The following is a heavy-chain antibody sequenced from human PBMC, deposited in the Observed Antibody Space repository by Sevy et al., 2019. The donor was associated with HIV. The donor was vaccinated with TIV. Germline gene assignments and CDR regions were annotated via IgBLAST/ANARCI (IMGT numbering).Heavy chain of an antibody. Sequence: SETLSLTCTVSGGSISSGGNYWSWIRQHPGKGLEWIGYIYYSGSTYYNPSLKSRVTISVDTSKNQFSLKLSSVTAADTAVYYCASGGGLQLPIDYWGQGTLVTVSS. CDR3: ASGGGLQLPIDY. V-gene: IGHV4-31*03. CDR1: GGSISSGGNY. D-gene: IGHD1-7*01. J-gene: IGHJ4*02. CDR2: IYYSGST.